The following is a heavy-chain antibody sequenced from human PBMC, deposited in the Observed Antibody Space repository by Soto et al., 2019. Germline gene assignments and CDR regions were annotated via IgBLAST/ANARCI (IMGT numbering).Heavy chain of an antibody. CDR1: GFTFSSYG. J-gene: IGHJ4*02. D-gene: IGHD4-17*01. Sequence: QVQLVESGGGVVQPGRSLRLSCAASGFTFSSYGMHWVRQAPGKGLEWVAVISYDGSNKYYADSVKGRFTISRDNSKNPLYLKMNSLRAEDTAVYYCAKGPDVTTFDYWGQGTLVTVSS. V-gene: IGHV3-30*18. CDR3: AKGPDVTTFDY. CDR2: ISYDGSNK.